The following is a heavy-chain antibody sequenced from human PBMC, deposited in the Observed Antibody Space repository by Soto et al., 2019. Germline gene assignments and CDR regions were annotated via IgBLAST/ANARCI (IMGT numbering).Heavy chain of an antibody. V-gene: IGHV3-21*02. Sequence: EVQLVESGGGLIQPGGSLRLSCEASGFTFNTYTMNWVRQAPGKGLEWVSSITHLSNFAYYADSVKGRFTISRDNAKKELYLQMDSLRAEDSAVYYCAMGFCTESSSEAWFDKWGHGTLVTVS. CDR2: ITHLSNFA. D-gene: IGHD2-8*02. J-gene: IGHJ4*01. CDR3: AMGFCTESSSEAWFDK. CDR1: GFTFNTYT.